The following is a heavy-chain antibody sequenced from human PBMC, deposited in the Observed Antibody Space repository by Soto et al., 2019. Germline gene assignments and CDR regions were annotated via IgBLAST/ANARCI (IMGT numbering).Heavy chain of an antibody. D-gene: IGHD3-22*01. V-gene: IGHV4-59*01. CDR2: IYYSGST. Sequence: SETLSLTCTVSGGSISSYYWSWLRQAPGEGMEWIGYIYYSGSTNYNPSLKSRVTISVDTSKNQFSLKLSSVTAADTAVYYCARDTYYYDRSGYLGNWFDPWGQGTLVTVSS. CDR1: GGSISSYY. CDR3: ARDTYYYDRSGYLGNWFDP. J-gene: IGHJ5*02.